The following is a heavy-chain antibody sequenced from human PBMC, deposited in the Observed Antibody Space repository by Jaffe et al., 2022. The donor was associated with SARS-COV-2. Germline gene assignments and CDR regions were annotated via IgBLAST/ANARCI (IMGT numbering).Heavy chain of an antibody. Sequence: QVQMQESGPGLVKPSGTLSLTCAVSGGSISSSNWWSWVRQPPGKGLEWIGEMYHSGSTNYNPSLKSRVTILVDKSKNQFSLKLSSVTAADTAVYYCVDGKEAAIGHFTHWGQGTLVTVSS. CDR3: VDGKEAAIGHFTH. CDR1: GGSISSSNW. CDR2: MYHSGST. J-gene: IGHJ4*02. D-gene: IGHD3-3*02. V-gene: IGHV4-4*02.